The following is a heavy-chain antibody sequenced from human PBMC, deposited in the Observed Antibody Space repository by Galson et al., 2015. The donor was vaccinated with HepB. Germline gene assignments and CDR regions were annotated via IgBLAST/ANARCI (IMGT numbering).Heavy chain of an antibody. D-gene: IGHD3-10*01. CDR3: ARGVLLWDGPDY. CDR2: INPSGGST. Sequence: SVKVSCKASGYTFTSYHMHWVRQAPGQGLEWMGIINPSGGSTDYAQKFRGRLTMTRDTSTSTVFMELSSLRSEDTAVYHCARGVLLWDGPDYWGQGTLVTVSS. V-gene: IGHV1-46*01. CDR1: GYTFTSYH. J-gene: IGHJ4*02.